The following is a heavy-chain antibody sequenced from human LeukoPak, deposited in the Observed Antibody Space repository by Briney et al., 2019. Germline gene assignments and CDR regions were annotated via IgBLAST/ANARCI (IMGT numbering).Heavy chain of an antibody. CDR2: ISGSDGST. CDR3: AKGRGYCTGGSCYSDY. J-gene: IGHJ4*02. CDR1: GFTFSNYA. V-gene: IGHV3-23*01. D-gene: IGHD2-15*01. Sequence: DPEGSLRLSCTASGFTFSNYAMSWVRQAPGKGLEWVSTISGSDGSTYYADSVKGRFTISRDNSKNTLYLQMNSLRVEDTAIYYCAKGRGYCTGGSCYSDYWGQGTLVTVSS.